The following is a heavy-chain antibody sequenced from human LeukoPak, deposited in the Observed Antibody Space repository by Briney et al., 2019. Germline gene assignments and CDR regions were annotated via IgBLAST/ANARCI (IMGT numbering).Heavy chain of an antibody. J-gene: IGHJ6*03. CDR1: GGSISSSVTN. Sequence: PSETLSLTCSVSGGSISSSVTNWDWIRQPPGKGLEWIGSIYSSGSTYYNPSLKSRVTISLDTSNNQFSLRLSSVTAADTAVYYCARARYREINYAYAGGFYYMDVWGKGTTVTVSS. V-gene: IGHV4-39*07. D-gene: IGHD1-26*01. CDR2: IYSSGST. CDR3: ARARYREINYAYAGGFYYMDV.